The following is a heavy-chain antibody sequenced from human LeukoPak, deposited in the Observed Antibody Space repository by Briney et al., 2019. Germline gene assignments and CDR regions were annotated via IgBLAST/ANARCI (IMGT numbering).Heavy chain of an antibody. CDR2: ISAYNGNT. D-gene: IGHD2-2*02. CDR1: GYTFTSYG. V-gene: IGHV1-18*01. J-gene: IGHJ6*03. CDR3: ARNRYCSSTSCYRWSYYYYMDV. Sequence: APVKVSCKASGYTFTSYGISWVRQAPGQGLEWMGWISAYNGNTNYAQKLQGRVTMTTDTSTSTAYMELRSLRSDDTAVYYCARNRYCSSTSCYRWSYYYYMDVWGKGTTVTVSS.